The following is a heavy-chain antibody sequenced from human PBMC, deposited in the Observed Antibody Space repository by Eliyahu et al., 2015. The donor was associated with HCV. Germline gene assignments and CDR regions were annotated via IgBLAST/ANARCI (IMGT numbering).Heavy chain of an antibody. J-gene: IGHJ6*02. V-gene: IGHV3-30*18. CDR2: ISYDGSNK. Sequence: QVQLVESGGGVVQPGRSLRLSCAASGFPFXSYGMHWVRQAPGKGLEWVAVISYDGSNKYYADSVKGRFTISRDNSKNTLYLQMNSLRAEDTAVYYCAKSPKYSRYYYGMDVWGQGTTVTVSS. CDR1: GFPFXSYG. D-gene: IGHD4-11*01. CDR3: AKSPKYSRYYYGMDV.